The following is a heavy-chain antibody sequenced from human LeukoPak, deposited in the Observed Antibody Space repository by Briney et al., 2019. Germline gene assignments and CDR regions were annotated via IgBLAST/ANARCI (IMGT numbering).Heavy chain of an antibody. J-gene: IGHJ6*03. CDR1: GYTFNGYY. Sequence: ASVKVSCKASGYTFNGYYMHWVRQAPGQGLEWMGWINPNSGGTNYAQKCQGRVTMTRDTSISTAYMELSRLRSDDTAVYYCARGMEPYYYMDVWGKGTTVTVSS. CDR3: ARGMEPYYYMDV. V-gene: IGHV1-2*02. CDR2: INPNSGGT. D-gene: IGHD1-26*01.